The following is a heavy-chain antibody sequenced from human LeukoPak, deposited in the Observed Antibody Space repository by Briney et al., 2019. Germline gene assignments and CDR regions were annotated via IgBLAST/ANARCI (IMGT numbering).Heavy chain of an antibody. D-gene: IGHD3-3*01. Sequence: SETLSLTCTVSGGSISSYYWSWIRQPPGKGLEWIGYIYYSGSTNYNPSLKSRVTISVDTSKNQFSLKLSSVTAADTAVYYCARGYDFWSGYYYYGMDVWGQGTTVTVSS. V-gene: IGHV4-59*08. J-gene: IGHJ6*02. CDR1: GGSISSYY. CDR2: IYYSGST. CDR3: ARGYDFWSGYYYYGMDV.